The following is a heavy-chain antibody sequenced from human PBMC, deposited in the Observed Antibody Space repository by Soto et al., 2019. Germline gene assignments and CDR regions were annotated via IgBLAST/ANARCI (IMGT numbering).Heavy chain of an antibody. J-gene: IGHJ4*02. Sequence: GESLKISCKASGYSFANYWIGWVRQMPGKGLEYMGIIYPDDSDTRYSPSFQGQVTISADKSISTAYLQWSSLKASDTAIFYCARSSRILTGSVRYFDYWGQGTLVTVSS. D-gene: IGHD3-9*01. V-gene: IGHV5-51*01. CDR3: ARSSRILTGSVRYFDY. CDR1: GYSFANYW. CDR2: IYPDDSDT.